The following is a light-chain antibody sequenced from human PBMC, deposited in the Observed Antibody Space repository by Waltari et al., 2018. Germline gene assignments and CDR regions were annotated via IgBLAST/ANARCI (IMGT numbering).Light chain of an antibody. V-gene: IGKV3-15*01. CDR2: GAS. J-gene: IGKJ4*01. CDR3: QQYDRWPLT. Sequence: EIVMTQSPATLSVSPGETATLSCRASHSISSHLAWYQQKPGQAPRLLIYGASTWATGIPARFGGSWSGTEFTLTISSLQSEDFAVYYCQQYDRWPLTFGGGTKVEIK. CDR1: HSISSH.